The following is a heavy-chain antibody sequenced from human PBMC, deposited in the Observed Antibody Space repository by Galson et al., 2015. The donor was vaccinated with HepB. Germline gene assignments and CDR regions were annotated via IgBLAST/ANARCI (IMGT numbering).Heavy chain of an antibody. CDR1: GDSISIGGYS. D-gene: IGHD3-22*01. V-gene: IGHV4-30-2*01. J-gene: IGHJ4*02. CDR2: ISRSGSA. Sequence: TLSLTCVVSGDSISIGGYSWSWIRQPPGQGLEWIGYISRSGSAHYNPSLLSRVTLSIDGSKNQFSLKLNHVTAADTAVYFCARTPRFYDSRCYHGRNYYFGSWGQGTLVT. CDR3: ARTPRFYDSRCYHGRNYYFGS.